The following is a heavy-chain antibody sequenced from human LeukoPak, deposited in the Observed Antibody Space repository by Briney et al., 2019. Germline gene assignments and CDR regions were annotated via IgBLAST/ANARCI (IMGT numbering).Heavy chain of an antibody. V-gene: IGHV4-34*01. J-gene: IGHJ4*02. D-gene: IGHD4-17*01. Sequence: SETLSLTCAVYGGSFSGYYWSWIRQPPGKGLEWIGEINHSGSTNYNPSLKSRVTISVDTSKNQFSLKLSSVTAADTAVYYCARQGYADFSSRPFDYWGQGTLVTVSS. CDR2: INHSGST. CDR3: ARQGYADFSSRPFDY. CDR1: GGSFSGYY.